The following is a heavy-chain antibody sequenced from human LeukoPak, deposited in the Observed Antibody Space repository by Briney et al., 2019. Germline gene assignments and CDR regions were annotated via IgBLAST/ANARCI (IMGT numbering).Heavy chain of an antibody. CDR3: ARALYNRGWYPDYFDS. Sequence: GGSLRLSCAASGFTFSSYRMSWVRQAPGKGLEWVANIKRDGSDKYYVGSVEGRFTISRDNAKNSLYLQMSSLRAEDTAIYYCARALYNRGWYPDYFDSWGQGTLVTVSS. CDR2: IKRDGSDK. D-gene: IGHD6-19*01. CDR1: GFTFSSYR. V-gene: IGHV3-7*01. J-gene: IGHJ4*02.